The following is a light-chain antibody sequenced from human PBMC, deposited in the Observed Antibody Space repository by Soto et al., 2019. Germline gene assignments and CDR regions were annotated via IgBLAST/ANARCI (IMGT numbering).Light chain of an antibody. CDR3: QQYKDWPPMYT. Sequence: EIVMTQSPATLSVSPGERATLSCRASQSISTNSAWYQQKPGQAPRLLIYGASTRATGLPARFSGSGSGTEFTLTINSLQSEDFAVYYCQQYKDWPPMYTFGQGTKLEIK. CDR2: GAS. J-gene: IGKJ2*01. V-gene: IGKV3-15*01. CDR1: QSISTN.